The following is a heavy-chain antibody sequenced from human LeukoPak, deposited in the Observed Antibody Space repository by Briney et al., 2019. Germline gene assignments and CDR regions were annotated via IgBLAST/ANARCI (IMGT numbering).Heavy chain of an antibody. Sequence: PGGSLRLSCAASGFNFNEYAIHWVRQAPGKGLEWVAGISWNSASIGYADSVKGRFTISRDNAKNSVYLQMNSLRAEDTALYYCTRVSKTLGGDCSFDYWGQGTLVTVSS. V-gene: IGHV3-9*01. CDR1: GFNFNEYA. D-gene: IGHD2-21*02. J-gene: IGHJ4*02. CDR3: TRVSKTLGGDCSFDY. CDR2: ISWNSASI.